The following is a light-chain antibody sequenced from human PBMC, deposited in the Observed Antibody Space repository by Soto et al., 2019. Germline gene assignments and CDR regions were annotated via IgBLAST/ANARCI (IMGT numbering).Light chain of an antibody. CDR2: DAS. J-gene: IGKJ1*01. V-gene: IGKV3-11*01. CDR3: QQRSNWLGWT. CDR1: QSVSSY. Sequence: EIVLTQSPATLSLSPGVRATLSCRASQSVSSYLACYQQKPGQAPRLLIYDASNRATGIPARFSGSGSGTDFTLTISSLEPEDFAVYYCQQRSNWLGWTFGQGTKVDIK.